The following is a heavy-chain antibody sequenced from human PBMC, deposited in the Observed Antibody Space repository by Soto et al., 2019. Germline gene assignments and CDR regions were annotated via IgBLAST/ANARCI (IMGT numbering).Heavy chain of an antibody. CDR3: ARESPTVTTNYYYYMDV. V-gene: IGHV1-18*01. J-gene: IGHJ6*03. Sequence: QVPLVQSGAEVKKPGASVKVSCKASGYTFTSYGISWVRQAPGQGLEWMGWISAYNGNTNYAQKLQGRVTMTTDTSTSTAYMELRSLRSDDTAVYYCARESPTVTTNYYYYMDVWGKETTVTVSS. D-gene: IGHD4-4*01. CDR2: ISAYNGNT. CDR1: GYTFTSYG.